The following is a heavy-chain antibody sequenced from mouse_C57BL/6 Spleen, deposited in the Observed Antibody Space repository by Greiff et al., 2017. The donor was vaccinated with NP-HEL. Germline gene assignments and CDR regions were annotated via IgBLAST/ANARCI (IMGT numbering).Heavy chain of an antibody. J-gene: IGHJ2*01. V-gene: IGHV7-1*01. Sequence: EVMLVESGGGLVQSGRSLRLSCATSGFTFSDFYMEWVRQAPGKGLEWIAASRNKANDYTTEYSASVKGRFIVSRDTSQSILYLQMNALRAEDTAIYYCARDGGGHYFDYWGQGTTLTVSS. CDR3: ARDGGGHYFDY. CDR2: SRNKANDYTT. D-gene: IGHD1-1*02. CDR1: GFTFSDFY.